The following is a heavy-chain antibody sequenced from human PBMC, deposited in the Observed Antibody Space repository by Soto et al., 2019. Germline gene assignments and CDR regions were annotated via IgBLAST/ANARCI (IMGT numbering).Heavy chain of an antibody. CDR3: AREYYYGSGSVNWFDP. D-gene: IGHD3-10*01. J-gene: IGHJ5*02. CDR1: GGSISSYY. CDR2: IYYSGST. Sequence: QVQLQESGPGLVKPSETLSLTCTVSGGSISSYYWSWIRQPPGKGLEWIGYIYYSGSTNYNPSLKSRVTISVDTSKNQFSLKLSSVTAADTAVYYCAREYYYGSGSVNWFDPWSQGTLVTVSS. V-gene: IGHV4-59*08.